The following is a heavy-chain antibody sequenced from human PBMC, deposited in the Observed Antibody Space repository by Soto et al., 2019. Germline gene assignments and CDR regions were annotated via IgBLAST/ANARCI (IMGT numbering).Heavy chain of an antibody. CDR1: GGSFSGYY. J-gene: IGHJ4*02. CDR2: INHSGST. D-gene: IGHD3-9*01. V-gene: IGHV4-34*01. Sequence: QVQLQQWGAGLLKPSETLSLTCAVYGGSFSGYYWSWIRQPPGKGLEWIGEINHSGSTNYNPSLRSRVTISVDTSKNQFSLKLSSVTAADTAVYYCASLPLTGYVAFDYWGQGTLVTVSS. CDR3: ASLPLTGYVAFDY.